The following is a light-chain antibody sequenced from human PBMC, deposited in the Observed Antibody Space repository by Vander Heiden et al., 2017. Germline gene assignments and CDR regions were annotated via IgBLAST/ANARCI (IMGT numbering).Light chain of an antibody. CDR3: AAWDDRLNGWV. CDR2: SNN. Sequence: QSVLTQPPSVSGTPGQRVTISCSGSSSNIGSNTVNWYQQLPGTAPKLLIYSNNQRPSGVPDRFSGSKSGTSASLAISGLQSEDEADYYCAAWDDRLNGWVFGGGTKLTVL. CDR1: SSNIGSNT. J-gene: IGLJ3*02. V-gene: IGLV1-44*01.